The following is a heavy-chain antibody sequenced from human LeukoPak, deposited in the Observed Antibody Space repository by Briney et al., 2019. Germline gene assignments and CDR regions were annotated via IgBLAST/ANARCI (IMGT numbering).Heavy chain of an antibody. V-gene: IGHV3-21*01. Sequence: PGGSLRLSCAASGFTFCSYSMNWVRQAPGKGLEWVSSISSSSSYIYYADSVKGRFTISRDNAKNSLYLQMNSLRAEDTAVYYCARERDCSSTSCSYYYYYYYMDVWGKGTTVTVSS. CDR3: ARERDCSSTSCSYYYYYYYMDV. D-gene: IGHD2-2*01. CDR2: ISSSSSYI. CDR1: GFTFCSYS. J-gene: IGHJ6*03.